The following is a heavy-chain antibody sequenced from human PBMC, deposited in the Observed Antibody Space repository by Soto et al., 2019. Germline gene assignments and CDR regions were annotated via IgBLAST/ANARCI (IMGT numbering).Heavy chain of an antibody. J-gene: IGHJ4*02. CDR2: IIPILGIA. CDR3: ARNLCTMVREFGGDYY. Sequence: SVPVSCPASGSTFPSYGIIWVLQATGQGLEWMGWIIPILGIATYAPRFQGRVTITADKSRSTAYMELSSLRSGATAVYCCARNLCTMVREFGGDYYWGRGTLVTISS. CDR1: GSTFPSYG. V-gene: IGHV1-69*10. D-gene: IGHD3-10*01.